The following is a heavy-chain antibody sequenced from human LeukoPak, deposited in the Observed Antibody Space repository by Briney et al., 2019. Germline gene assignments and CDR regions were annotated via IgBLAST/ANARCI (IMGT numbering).Heavy chain of an antibody. CDR1: GYTFTSYD. Sequence: ASVKVSCKASGYTFTSYDINWVRQATGQGLEWMGWMNPNSGNTGYAQKFQGRVTMTRNTSISTAYMELRSLRSEDTAVYYCARGSMLGATSTPQFDYWGQGTLVTVSS. D-gene: IGHD1-26*01. CDR2: MNPNSGNT. CDR3: ARGSMLGATSTPQFDY. J-gene: IGHJ4*02. V-gene: IGHV1-8*01.